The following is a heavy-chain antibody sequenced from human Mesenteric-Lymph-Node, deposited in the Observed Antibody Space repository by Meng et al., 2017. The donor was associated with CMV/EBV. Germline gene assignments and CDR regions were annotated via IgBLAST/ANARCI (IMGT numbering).Heavy chain of an antibody. Sequence: GSLRLSCTVSGDSVSSGSYYWSWIRQPPGKGLEWIGFIHNSGSTYDNPSLKSRVTMSVDTSKNHFSVKLSSVTAADTAVYYCARAAGLTSFGLLAIAFDIWGQGTMVTVSS. CDR1: GDSVSSGSYY. J-gene: IGHJ3*02. V-gene: IGHV4-61*03. CDR3: ARAAGLTSFGLLAIAFDI. D-gene: IGHD3/OR15-3a*01. CDR2: IHNSGST.